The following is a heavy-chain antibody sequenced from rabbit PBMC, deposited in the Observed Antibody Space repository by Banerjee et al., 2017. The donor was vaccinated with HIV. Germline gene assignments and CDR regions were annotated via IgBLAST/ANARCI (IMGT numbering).Heavy chain of an antibody. CDR3: ARDLAAVTGWNFNL. V-gene: IGHV1S45*01. CDR1: GFSFSNKYV. D-gene: IGHD7-1*01. J-gene: IGHJ4*01. Sequence: QEQLEESGGDLVKPEGSLTLTCTASGFSFSNKYVMCWVRQAPGKGLEWIACINTSSGSTVYATWAKGRLTISRTSSTTVSLQMTSLTAADTATYFCARDLAAVTGWNFNLWGPGTLVTVS. CDR2: INTSSGST.